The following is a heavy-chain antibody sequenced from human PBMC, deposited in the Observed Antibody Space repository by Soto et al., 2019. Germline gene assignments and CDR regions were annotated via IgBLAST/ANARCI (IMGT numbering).Heavy chain of an antibody. CDR3: ARDPSYGDCSYYGMDV. J-gene: IGHJ6*02. V-gene: IGHV4-31*03. CDR1: GASINGGGYY. CDR2: IYYSGNT. D-gene: IGHD4-17*01. Sequence: QVQLQESGPGLVKPSQTLSLTCTVSGASINGGGYYWSWIRQHPGKGLEWIGSIYYSGNTYYSQSHKSRGSISDDKSNIHVPRRLTSVTAADTAVYYCARDPSYGDCSYYGMDVWGQGTTVTVSS.